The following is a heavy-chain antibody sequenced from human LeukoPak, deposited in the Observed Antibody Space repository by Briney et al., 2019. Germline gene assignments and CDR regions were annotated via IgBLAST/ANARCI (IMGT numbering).Heavy chain of an antibody. Sequence: SETLSLTCTVSGGSISGYYWSWIRQPPGKGLEWIGYIYYSGSTNYNPSLKSRVTISVDTSKNQFSLKLRSVTAADTAVYYCASLLYGDPYYFDYWGQGTLVTVSS. D-gene: IGHD4-17*01. CDR2: IYYSGST. J-gene: IGHJ4*02. CDR1: GGSISGYY. CDR3: ASLLYGDPYYFDY. V-gene: IGHV4-59*01.